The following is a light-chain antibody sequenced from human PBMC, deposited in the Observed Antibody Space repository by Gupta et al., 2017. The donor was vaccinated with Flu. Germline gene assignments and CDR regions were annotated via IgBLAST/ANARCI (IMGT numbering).Light chain of an antibody. V-gene: IGLV3-10*01. CDR3: FSVDRRGHDRV. CDR1: AFPKKY. J-gene: IGLJ2*01. Sequence: SLQLTQPPSVSVSPGQTARITCSGDAFPKKYAYWYQLKSGQAPQLVIYEDFKRPSGIPQRFSGSTSGTVATLTITGAQVEDEADYHCFSVDRRGHDRVFGGGTTLAVL. CDR2: EDF.